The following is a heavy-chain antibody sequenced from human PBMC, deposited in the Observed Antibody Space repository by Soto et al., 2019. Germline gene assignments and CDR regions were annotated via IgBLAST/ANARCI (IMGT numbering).Heavy chain of an antibody. D-gene: IGHD4-17*01. CDR3: AKDREADGTTVSHFQI. J-gene: IGHJ4*02. V-gene: IGHV3-9*01. CDR1: GLRFDDYA. Sequence: GGSLRLSCAASGLRFDDYAMHWVRQAPGKGLEWLSGISWNHVTTGYADSVKRRFTISRDNAKNSLLLQMNSLRAEETAVYYCAKDREADGTTVSHFQIWGQGTQVTVSS. CDR2: ISWNHVTT.